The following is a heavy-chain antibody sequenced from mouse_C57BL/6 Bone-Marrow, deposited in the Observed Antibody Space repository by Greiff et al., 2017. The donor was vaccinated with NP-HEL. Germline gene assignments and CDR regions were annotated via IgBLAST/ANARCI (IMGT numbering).Heavy chain of an antibody. CDR3: ARVGFAY. CDR2: IYPGDGDT. V-gene: IGHV1-82*01. J-gene: IGHJ3*01. Sequence: VQLQQSGPELVKPGASVKISCKASGYAFRSSWMNWVKQRPGKGLEWIGRIYPGDGDTNYNGKFKGKATLTADKSSSTAYMQLSSLTSEDSAVYFCARVGFAYWGQGTLVTVSA. CDR1: GYAFRSSW.